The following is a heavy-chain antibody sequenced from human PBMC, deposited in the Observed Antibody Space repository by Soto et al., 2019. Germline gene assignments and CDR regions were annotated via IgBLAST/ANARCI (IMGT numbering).Heavy chain of an antibody. D-gene: IGHD2-2*01. V-gene: IGHV3-7*01. Sequence: GGSLRLSCVASGFTFSSYWMSWVRQAPGKGLEWVANIKQDGSEKYYVDSVKGRFTISRDNAKNSLYLQMNSLRAEDTAVYYCAREDRVLCSSTSCYDYYYMDVWGKGTTVTVSS. CDR1: GFTFSSYW. CDR3: AREDRVLCSSTSCYDYYYMDV. J-gene: IGHJ6*03. CDR2: IKQDGSEK.